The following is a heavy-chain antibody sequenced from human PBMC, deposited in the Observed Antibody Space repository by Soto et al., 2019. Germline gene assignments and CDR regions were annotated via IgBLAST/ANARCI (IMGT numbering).Heavy chain of an antibody. J-gene: IGHJ6*03. CDR3: AVYHYDFWSGYYTPYYYYYMDV. CDR2: IYYSGST. CDR1: GGSISSGGYY. D-gene: IGHD3-3*01. V-gene: IGHV4-31*03. Sequence: QVQLQESGPGLVKPSQTLSLPCTVSGGSISSGGYYWSWIRQHPGKGLEWIGYIYYSGSTYYNPSLKSRVTISVGTSKNQCSLKPSSVTAADTAVYYCAVYHYDFWSGYYTPYYYYYMDVWGKGTTVTVSS.